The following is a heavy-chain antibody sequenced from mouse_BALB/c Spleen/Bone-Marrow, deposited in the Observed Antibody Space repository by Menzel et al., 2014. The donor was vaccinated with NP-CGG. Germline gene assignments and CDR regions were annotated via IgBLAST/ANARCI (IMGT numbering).Heavy chain of an antibody. V-gene: IGHV2-9*02. CDR2: IWAGGST. J-gene: IGHJ4*01. CDR3: ARPYYGLYAMDY. CDR1: GFSLTNYG. D-gene: IGHD1-2*01. Sequence: VQLQQSGPGLVAPSQSLSITCTVSGFSLTNYGVHWVRQPPGKGLEWLGVIWAGGSTNYNSALMSRLSISKDNSKSQVFLKMNSLQPDDTAMYYCARPYYGLYAMDYWGQGTSVTVSS.